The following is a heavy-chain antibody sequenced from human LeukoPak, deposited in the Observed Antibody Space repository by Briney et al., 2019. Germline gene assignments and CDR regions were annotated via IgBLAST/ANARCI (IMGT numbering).Heavy chain of an antibody. D-gene: IGHD3-10*01. J-gene: IGHJ4*02. Sequence: GGSLRLSCAASGFTFSSYSMDWVRQAPGKGLEWVSSISSSSSYIYYADSVKGRFTISRDNAKNSLYLQMNSLRAEDTAVYYCVREVRAGRVDYWGQGTLVTVSS. CDR3: VREVRAGRVDY. V-gene: IGHV3-21*01. CDR2: ISSSSSYI. CDR1: GFTFSSYS.